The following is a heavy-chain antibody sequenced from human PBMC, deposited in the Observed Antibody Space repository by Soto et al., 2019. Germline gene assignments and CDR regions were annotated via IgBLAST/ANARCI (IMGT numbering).Heavy chain of an antibody. Sequence: EVQLLESGGGLVQPGGSLRLSCTVSGFTFSSYAMSWVRQAPGKGLEWVSAISASGGSIYYADSVKGRFTISRDNSKNTMYLDMNSRRDEDTAVYYCAKHPPILVYTGLETGIFDYWGQGTLVTVSA. CDR1: GFTFSSYA. CDR2: ISASGGSI. V-gene: IGHV3-23*01. J-gene: IGHJ4*02. CDR3: AKHPPILVYTGLETGIFDY. D-gene: IGHD3-3*01.